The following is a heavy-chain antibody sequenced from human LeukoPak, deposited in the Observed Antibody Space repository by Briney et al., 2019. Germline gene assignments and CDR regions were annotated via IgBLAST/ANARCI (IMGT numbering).Heavy chain of an antibody. Sequence: SETLSLTCSVSGGSVTITNSYWVWIRQAPGKTLEWIGSMNYGGRSSYNPSLKRRVSMSVDTSKNQFSLKLSSVTAADTAVYYCARGEWRDGYNRGVVWFDPWGQGTLVTVSS. J-gene: IGHJ5*02. CDR3: ARGEWRDGYNRGVVWFDP. V-gene: IGHV4-39*07. CDR2: MNYGGRS. CDR1: GGSVTITNSY. D-gene: IGHD5-24*01.